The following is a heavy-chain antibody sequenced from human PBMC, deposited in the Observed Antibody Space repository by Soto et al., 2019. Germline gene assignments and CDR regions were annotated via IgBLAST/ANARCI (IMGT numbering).Heavy chain of an antibody. V-gene: IGHV3-33*01. Sequence: QLGGSLRLSCPASLFTFRIYGMHWFRQAPGKGLEWVAVIWYDGSNKYYADSVKGRFTISRDNSKNTLYLQMNSLRAEDTAVYYCARDPIAVAGYFDYWGQGTLVTSPQ. CDR2: IWYDGSNK. CDR1: LFTFRIYG. CDR3: ARDPIAVAGYFDY. J-gene: IGHJ4*02. D-gene: IGHD6-19*01.